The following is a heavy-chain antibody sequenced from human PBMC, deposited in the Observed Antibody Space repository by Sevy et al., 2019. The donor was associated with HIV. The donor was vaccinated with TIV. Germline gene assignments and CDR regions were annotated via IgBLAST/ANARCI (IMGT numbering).Heavy chain of an antibody. CDR2: ISWNSGSI. CDR3: AKGVLRYFDWFGYYYYYMDV. CDR1: GFTFDDYA. D-gene: IGHD3-9*01. Sequence: GGSLRLSCAASGFTFDDYAMHWVRQAPGKGLEWVSGISWNSGSIGYADSVKGRFTISRGNAKNSLYLQMNSLRAEDMALYYCAKGVLRYFDWFGYYYYYMDVWGKGTTVTVSS. V-gene: IGHV3-9*03. J-gene: IGHJ6*03.